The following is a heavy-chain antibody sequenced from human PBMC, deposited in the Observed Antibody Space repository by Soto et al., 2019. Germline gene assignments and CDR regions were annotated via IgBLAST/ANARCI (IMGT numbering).Heavy chain of an antibody. CDR3: ARARQLVYYFDY. CDR1: GYTFTSYG. V-gene: IGHV1-18*04. J-gene: IGHJ4*02. Sequence: ASVKVSCKASGYTFTSYGISWVRQAPGQGLEWMGWISAYNGNTNYAQKLQGRVTMTTDTSTSAAYMELRSLRSDDTAVYYCARARQLVYYFDYWGQGTLVTVSS. D-gene: IGHD6-13*01. CDR2: ISAYNGNT.